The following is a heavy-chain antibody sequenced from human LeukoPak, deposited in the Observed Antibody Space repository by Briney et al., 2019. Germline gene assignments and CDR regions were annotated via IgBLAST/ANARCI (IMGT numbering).Heavy chain of an antibody. J-gene: IGHJ1*01. CDR1: GYSFTSSW. Sequence: GESLKISRKGSGYSFTSSWIGWVRQMPGKGLEWMGIINPGDSDTRYSPSFQGQVTISADKSISTAYLQWSSLKASDTAMYYCATYAGTSSKYFQHWGQGTLVTVSS. V-gene: IGHV5-51*01. D-gene: IGHD3-10*01. CDR3: ATYAGTSSKYFQH. CDR2: INPGDSDT.